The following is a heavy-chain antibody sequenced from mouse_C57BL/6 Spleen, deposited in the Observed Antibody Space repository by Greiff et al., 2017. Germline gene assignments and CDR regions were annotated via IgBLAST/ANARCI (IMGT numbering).Heavy chain of an antibody. V-gene: IGHV1-64*01. CDR2: IHPTSGST. CDR1: GYTFTSYW. CDR3: ARITTVVAHWYFDV. J-gene: IGHJ1*03. Sequence: VQLQQPGAELVKPGASVKLSCKASGYTFTSYWMHWVKQRPGQGLEWIGMIHPTSGSTNYNEKFKSKATLTVDKSSSTAYMQLSSLTSEDSAVYYCARITTVVAHWYFDVWGTGTTVTVSS. D-gene: IGHD1-1*01.